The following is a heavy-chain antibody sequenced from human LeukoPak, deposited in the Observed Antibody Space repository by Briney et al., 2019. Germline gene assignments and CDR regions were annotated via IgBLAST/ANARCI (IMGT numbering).Heavy chain of an antibody. CDR3: ARDLSGPYGSGSYTDY. D-gene: IGHD3-10*01. J-gene: IGHJ4*02. V-gene: IGHV1-46*01. CDR2: INPSGGST. CDR1: GYTFTSYY. Sequence: ASVKVSCKASGYTFTSYYMHCVRQAPGQGLEWMGIINPSGGSTSYAQKFQGRVTITADKSTSTAYMELSSLRSEDTAVYYCARDLSGPYGSGSYTDYWGQGTLVTVSS.